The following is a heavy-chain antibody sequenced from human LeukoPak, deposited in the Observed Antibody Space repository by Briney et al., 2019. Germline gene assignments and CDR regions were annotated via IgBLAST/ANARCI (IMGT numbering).Heavy chain of an antibody. CDR2: IYHSGST. D-gene: IGHD6-25*01. CDR1: GGSISSSSYY. CDR3: ARGGLLTPDY. J-gene: IGHJ4*02. Sequence: LSETLSLTCTVSGGSISSSSYYWGWIRQPPGKGLEWIGEIYHSGSTNYNPSLKSRVTISVDKSKNQFSLKLSSVTAADTAVYYCARGGLLTPDYWGQGTLVTVSS. V-gene: IGHV4-39*07.